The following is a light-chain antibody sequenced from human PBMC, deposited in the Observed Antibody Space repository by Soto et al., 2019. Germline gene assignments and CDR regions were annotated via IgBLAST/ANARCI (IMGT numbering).Light chain of an antibody. CDR2: GAS. CDR1: QSVSSN. CDR3: QQYNNWPFT. V-gene: IGKV3-15*01. Sequence: EIVMTQSPATLSVSPGERATLSCRASQSVSSNLAWYQQKPGQAPRLLIYGASTRATGIPARFIGNGSGTEFTLTASSLQPEDFAVYYCQQYNNWPFTFGPGTKVDIK. J-gene: IGKJ3*01.